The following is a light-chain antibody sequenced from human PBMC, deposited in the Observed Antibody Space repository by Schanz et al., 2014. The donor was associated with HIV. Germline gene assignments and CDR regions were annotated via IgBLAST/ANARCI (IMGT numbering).Light chain of an antibody. Sequence: QSALTQPASVSGSPGQSITLSCTGTSNDIGAYNYVSWYQQHPDKAPKLMIYDVSNRPSGVSNRFSGSKSGNTASLTISGLQAEDEAQYYCCSYADRSIVLFGGGTKLTVL. V-gene: IGLV2-14*03. CDR2: DVS. CDR3: CSYADRSIVL. CDR1: SNDIGAYNY. J-gene: IGLJ2*01.